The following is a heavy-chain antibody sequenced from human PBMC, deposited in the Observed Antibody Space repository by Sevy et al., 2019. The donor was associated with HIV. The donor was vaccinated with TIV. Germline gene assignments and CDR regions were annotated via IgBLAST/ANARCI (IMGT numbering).Heavy chain of an antibody. CDR2: ISSSGSTI. CDR3: ARSYYGSGSYYNANYYYYYGMDV. D-gene: IGHD3-10*01. V-gene: IGHV3-11*01. Sequence: GGSLRLSCAASGFTFSDYYMSWIRQAPGKGLEWVSYISSSGSTIYYADSVKGRFTISRDNAKNSLYLQMNSLRAEDTAVYYCARSYYGSGSYYNANYYYYYGMDVWGQGTTATV. J-gene: IGHJ6*02. CDR1: GFTFSDYY.